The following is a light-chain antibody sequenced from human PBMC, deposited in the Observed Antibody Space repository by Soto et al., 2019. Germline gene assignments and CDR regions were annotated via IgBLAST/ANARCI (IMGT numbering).Light chain of an antibody. V-gene: IGKV3-20*01. CDR2: GAS. CDR1: QSVSSSY. Sequence: EIVLTQSPGTLSLSPGERATLSCRASQSVSSSYLAWYQQKPGQAPRLLIYGASSRATGIPDRFSGSGFGTDFTLTISRLEPEDFAVYFCQQYGNSPPNTFGQGTKVDIK. J-gene: IGKJ2*01. CDR3: QQYGNSPPNT.